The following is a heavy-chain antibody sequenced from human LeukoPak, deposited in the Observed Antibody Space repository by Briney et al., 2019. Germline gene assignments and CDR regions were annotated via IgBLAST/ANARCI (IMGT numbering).Heavy chain of an antibody. J-gene: IGHJ6*03. Sequence: GESLKISCKGSGYSFTSYWIGWVRQMPGKGLEWMGIIYPGDSDTRYSPSFQGQVTISADKSISTAYLQWSSLKASDTAMYYCARHIPYYYGSGSYPYYYYYMDVWGKGTTVTVSS. CDR2: IYPGDSDT. D-gene: IGHD3-10*01. CDR1: GYSFTSYW. CDR3: ARHIPYYYGSGSYPYYYYYMDV. V-gene: IGHV5-51*01.